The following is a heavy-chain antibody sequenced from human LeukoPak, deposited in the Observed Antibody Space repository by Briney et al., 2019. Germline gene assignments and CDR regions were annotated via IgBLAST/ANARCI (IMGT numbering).Heavy chain of an antibody. D-gene: IGHD1-20*01. CDR1: GDSMSSSY. J-gene: IGHJ4*02. CDR3: ARLIPGTTGHRINYFDY. CDR2: ISAGGST. Sequence: SETLSLTCTVSGDSMSSSYWNWIRQPPGKGLEWIGYISAGGSTNYNPSLKSRIIISVDMSKTQFSLKLTSVTAADTAIYCARLIPGTTGHRINYFDYWGRGTPVTVSS. V-gene: IGHV4-4*09.